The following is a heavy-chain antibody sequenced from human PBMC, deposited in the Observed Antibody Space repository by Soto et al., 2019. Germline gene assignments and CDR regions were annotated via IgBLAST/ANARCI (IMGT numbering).Heavy chain of an antibody. CDR1: GGSFKSGSYS. Sequence: NPSETLSLTCTVSGGSFKSGSYSWSWIRQPPGKGLEWIGYVYHTGRTSYNTPLKSRVSISMDTSKNQFSLNLDSVTAADTAVDFFAGDFAYFDSWGQGTLVTVSS. D-gene: IGHD3-3*01. CDR3: AGDFAYFDS. V-gene: IGHV4-61*01. CDR2: VYHTGRT. J-gene: IGHJ4*02.